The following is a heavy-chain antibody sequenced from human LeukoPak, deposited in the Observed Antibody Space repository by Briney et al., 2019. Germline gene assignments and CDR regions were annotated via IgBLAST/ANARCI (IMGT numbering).Heavy chain of an antibody. CDR2: IYYSGST. CDR1: GGSISSGDCY. CDR3: ARVASTVTSPSFDY. D-gene: IGHD4-17*01. Sequence: SQTLSLTCTVSGGSISSGDCYWSWIRQPPGKGLEWIGYIYYSGSTYYNPSLKSRVTISVDTSKNQFSLKLSSVTAADTAVYYCARVASTVTSPSFDYWGQGTLVTVSS. V-gene: IGHV4-30-4*01. J-gene: IGHJ4*02.